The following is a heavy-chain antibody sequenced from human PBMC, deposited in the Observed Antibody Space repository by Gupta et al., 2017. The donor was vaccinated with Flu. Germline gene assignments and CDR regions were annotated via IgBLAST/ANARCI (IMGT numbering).Heavy chain of an antibody. CDR2: IRPDGSST. J-gene: IGHJ4*02. CDR3: ARAGSSYGYGLIDF. D-gene: IGHD5-12*01. V-gene: IGHV3-74*01. Sequence: QVPGKGMMWVSRIRPDGSSTRYEDSVRGRFTVSRDNARDTLFLQLDSLRADEDTAVYHCARAGSSYGYGLIDFWGQGTLVTVSS.